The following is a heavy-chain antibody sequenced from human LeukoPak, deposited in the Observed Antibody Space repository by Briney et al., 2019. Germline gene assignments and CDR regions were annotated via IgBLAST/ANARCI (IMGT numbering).Heavy chain of an antibody. V-gene: IGHV4-34*01. D-gene: IGHD2-15*01. Sequence: PSETLSLTCAVYGGSFSGYYWSWIRQPPGKGLEWIGEINHSGSTNYNPSPKSRVTISVDTSKNQFSLKLSSVTAADTAVYYCARGRCSGGSCYSGFGYWGQGTLVTVSS. CDR2: INHSGST. J-gene: IGHJ4*02. CDR3: ARGRCSGGSCYSGFGY. CDR1: GGSFSGYY.